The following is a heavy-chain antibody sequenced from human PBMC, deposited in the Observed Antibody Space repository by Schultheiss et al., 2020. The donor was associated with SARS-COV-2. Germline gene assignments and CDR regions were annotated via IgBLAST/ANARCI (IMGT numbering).Heavy chain of an antibody. CDR2: IYYSGST. Sequence: ESLKISCTVSGGSISSYYWSWIRQPPGKGLEWIGYIYYSGSTNYNPSLKSRVTISVDTSKNQFSLKLSSVTAADTAVYYCATGPVTLSYDFWSGYYKDYYYYMDVWGKGTTVTVAS. V-gene: IGHV4-59*01. D-gene: IGHD3-3*01. CDR3: ATGPVTLSYDFWSGYYKDYYYYMDV. J-gene: IGHJ6*03. CDR1: GGSISSYY.